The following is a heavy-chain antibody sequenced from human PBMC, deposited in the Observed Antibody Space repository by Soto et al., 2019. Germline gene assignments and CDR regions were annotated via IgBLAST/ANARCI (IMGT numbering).Heavy chain of an antibody. CDR3: VRDGTKTLRDWFDP. J-gene: IGHJ5*02. V-gene: IGHV4-4*07. CDR2: IYATGTT. D-gene: IGHD1-1*01. Sequence: PSETLSLTCTVSGASISGFYWSWIRKSAGKGLGWIGRIYATGTTDYYPSLKSRVMMSVDTSKKQFSLKLRSVTAADTAVYYCVRDGTKTLRDWFDPWGQGMSVTVSS. CDR1: GASISGFY.